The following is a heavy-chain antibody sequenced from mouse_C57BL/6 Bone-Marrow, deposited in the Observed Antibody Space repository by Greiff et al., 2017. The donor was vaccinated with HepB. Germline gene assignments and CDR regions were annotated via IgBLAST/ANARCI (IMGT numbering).Heavy chain of an antibody. V-gene: IGHV3-6*01. D-gene: IGHD2-4*01. CDR2: ISYDGSN. CDR3: ASLYDYDVAWFAY. Sequence: EVKLQESGPGLVKPSQSLSLTCSVTGYSITSGYYWNWIRQFPGNQLEWMGYISYDGSNNYNPSLKNRISITRDTSKNQFFLKLNSVTTEDTATYYCASLYDYDVAWFAYWGQGTLVTVSA. J-gene: IGHJ3*01. CDR1: GYSITSGYY.